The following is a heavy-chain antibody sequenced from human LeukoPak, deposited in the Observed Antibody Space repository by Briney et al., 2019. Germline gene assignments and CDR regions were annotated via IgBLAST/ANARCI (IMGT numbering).Heavy chain of an antibody. CDR1: GYTFSSYW. CDR3: ARPVGLRKYWYFDL. CDR2: IYPGDSDT. J-gene: IGHJ2*01. Sequence: GESLKISCKGSGYTFSSYWIGWVRQMPGKGLEWMGIIYPGDSDTRYSPSLQGQVTISVDTSISTAYLQWSSLKASDTAMYYCARPVGLRKYWYFDLWGRGTLVTVSS. V-gene: IGHV5-51*01.